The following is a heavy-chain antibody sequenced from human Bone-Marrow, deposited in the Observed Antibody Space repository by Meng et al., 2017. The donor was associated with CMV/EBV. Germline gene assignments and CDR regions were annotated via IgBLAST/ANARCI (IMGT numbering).Heavy chain of an antibody. CDR2: IYYSGSA. D-gene: IGHD2-8*01. Sequence: GGAIRSGDYYWSWIRQPPGKGLEWIGYIYYSGSAYYNPSLKSRVNISVDTSKNQFSLKLSSVTAADTAVYYCAREGVYAILGSWFDPWGQGTLVTVSS. J-gene: IGHJ5*02. CDR1: GGAIRSGDYY. V-gene: IGHV4-30-4*08. CDR3: AREGVYAILGSWFDP.